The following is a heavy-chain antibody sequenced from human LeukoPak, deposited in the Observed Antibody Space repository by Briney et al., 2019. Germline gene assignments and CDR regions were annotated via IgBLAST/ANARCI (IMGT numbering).Heavy chain of an antibody. CDR2: IYYSGST. D-gene: IGHD3-10*01. CDR3: ARGRITMVRGVINGPYNWFDP. Sequence: SETLSLTCTVSGGSISSGGYYWRWIRQHPGKGLEWIGYIYYSGSTYYNPSLKSRVTISVDTSKNQFSLKLSSVTAADTAVYYCARGRITMVRGVINGPYNWFDPWGQGTLVTVSS. J-gene: IGHJ5*02. V-gene: IGHV4-31*03. CDR1: GGSISSGGYY.